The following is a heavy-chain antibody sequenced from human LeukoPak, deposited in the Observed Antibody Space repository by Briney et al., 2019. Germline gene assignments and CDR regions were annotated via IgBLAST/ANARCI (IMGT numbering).Heavy chain of an antibody. Sequence: PGGSLRLSCAASEFTFSAYAMHWIRQAPGRGLEWVAFVRYGGNIKYHADSVKGRFTISRDNSKNTLYLQMNSLRPEDTAVYYCTKDLGTEYNIFDYWGQGTLVTVSS. CDR1: EFTFSAYA. D-gene: IGHD3-9*01. V-gene: IGHV3-30*02. CDR3: TKDLGTEYNIFDY. CDR2: VRYGGNIK. J-gene: IGHJ4*02.